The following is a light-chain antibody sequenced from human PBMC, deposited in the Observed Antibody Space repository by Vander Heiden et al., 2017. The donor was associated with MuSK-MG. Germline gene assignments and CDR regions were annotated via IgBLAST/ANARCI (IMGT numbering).Light chain of an antibody. CDR2: QDT. Sequence: SYELTQPPSVSVSPGQTATITCSGHELGNKKIVCWYQQKSGQSPVLRMYQDTKRPSGIPERFSGSNSGKTATLTISGTQAVDEADYYCHEWDSNTAVFGGGTRMTVL. J-gene: IGLJ2*01. CDR1: ELGNKKI. CDR3: HEWDSNTAV. V-gene: IGLV3-1*01.